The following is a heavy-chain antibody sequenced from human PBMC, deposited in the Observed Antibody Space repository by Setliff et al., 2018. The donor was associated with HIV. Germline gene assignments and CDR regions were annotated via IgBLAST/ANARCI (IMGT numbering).Heavy chain of an antibody. D-gene: IGHD2-8*01. CDR3: ARGEQDIVLMVYARGYYYMDV. V-gene: IGHV4-4*02. CDR2: IYHNGAT. J-gene: IGHJ6*03. Sequence: SETLSLTCAVSGGSISSSNWWSWVRQPPGKGLEWTGEIYHNGATNYSPSLKSRVTISVDKSKNQFSLKLSSVTAADTAVYYCARGEQDIVLMVYARGYYYMDVWGKGTTVTVSS. CDR1: GGSISSSNW.